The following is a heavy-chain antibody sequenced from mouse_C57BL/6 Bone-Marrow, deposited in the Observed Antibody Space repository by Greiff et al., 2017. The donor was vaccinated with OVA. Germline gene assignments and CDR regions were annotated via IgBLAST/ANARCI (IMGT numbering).Heavy chain of an antibody. Sequence: VQLQESGPGLVQPSQSLSITCTVSGFSLTSYGVHWVRQSPGKGLEWLGVIWRGGGTAYNAAFISRLSISKDNSKSKVFFKMNSLPADDAAIYYCARRAYYSNLWFDYWGQGTLVTVSA. D-gene: IGHD2-5*01. J-gene: IGHJ3*01. CDR1: GFSLTSYG. V-gene: IGHV2-2*01. CDR3: ARRAYYSNLWFDY. CDR2: IWRGGGT.